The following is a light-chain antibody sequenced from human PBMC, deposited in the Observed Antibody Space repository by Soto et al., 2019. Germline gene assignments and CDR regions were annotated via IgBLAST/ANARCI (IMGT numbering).Light chain of an antibody. J-gene: IGKJ1*01. Sequence: DIQMTQSPSTLSAYVGDRVTITCRASQSINIWLAWYQQKAGKAPKLLIYDASTLESGVPSRFSGSGTRTEFTLTISSLQPDDFATYYCQEYNSWRGEWTFGQGTKVDIK. CDR1: QSINIW. CDR3: QEYNSWRGEWT. V-gene: IGKV1-5*01. CDR2: DAS.